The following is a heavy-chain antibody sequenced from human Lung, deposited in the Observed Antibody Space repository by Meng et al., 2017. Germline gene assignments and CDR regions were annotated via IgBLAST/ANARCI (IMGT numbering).Heavy chain of an antibody. CDR3: ARGPTTMAHDFDY. J-gene: IGHJ4*02. V-gene: IGHV4-34*01. CDR1: GVSFSDYY. D-gene: IGHD4-11*01. Sequence: QVPLDAVGAGLLNTSATLALTCVVSGVSFSDYYWLWIRQPPGKGLEWIGEINHSGRTNYNPSLKSRATISVDTSQNNLSLKLSSVTAADSAVYYCARGPTTMAHDFDYWGQGTLVTVSS. CDR2: INHSGRT.